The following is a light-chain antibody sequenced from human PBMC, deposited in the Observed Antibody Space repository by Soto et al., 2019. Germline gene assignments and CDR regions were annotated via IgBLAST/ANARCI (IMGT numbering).Light chain of an antibody. V-gene: IGLV1-40*01. J-gene: IGLJ2*01. Sequence: QSALTQPASVSGSPGQSVTISCTGSSSNIGACNDVHWYQQLPGTAPKLIIYGYSNRPSGVSDRFSGSKSGSSASLAITGLQAEDEADYYCQSYESSHTVLFGAGTKLTVL. CDR3: QSYESSHTVL. CDR2: GYS. CDR1: SSNIGACND.